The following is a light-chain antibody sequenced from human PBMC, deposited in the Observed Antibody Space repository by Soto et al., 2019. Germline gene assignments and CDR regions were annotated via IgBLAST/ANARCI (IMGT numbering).Light chain of an antibody. Sequence: DIQMTQSPTSLSASVGDRVTISCRASQRIGTYLAWYQQKPGKAPRLLISGASSVQSGVPPRFSGSGSATDFSLTISSLRLEDIGSYYCQQTASAPPWTFGQGTKVEIK. V-gene: IGKV1-39*01. CDR1: QRIGTY. CDR2: GAS. J-gene: IGKJ1*01. CDR3: QQTASAPPWT.